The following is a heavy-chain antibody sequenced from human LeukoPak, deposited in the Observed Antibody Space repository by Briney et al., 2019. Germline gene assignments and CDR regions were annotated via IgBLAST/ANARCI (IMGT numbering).Heavy chain of an antibody. CDR2: FRVGGSNT. CDR1: GFTLCDYA. V-gene: IGHV3-23*01. D-gene: IGHD6-19*01. CDR3: AKGRSGWYVFDY. Sequence: GRSLRLSCAASGFTLCDYAISWVRRSPGHGLEWVSAFRVGGSNTYYADSVEGRFTISRDNSKNTLYQQMNGLAAEDTAIYYCAKGRSGWYVFDYWGQGTLVTVSS. J-gene: IGHJ4*02.